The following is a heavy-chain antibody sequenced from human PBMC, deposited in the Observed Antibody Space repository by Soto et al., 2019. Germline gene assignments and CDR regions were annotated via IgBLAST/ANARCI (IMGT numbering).Heavy chain of an antibody. D-gene: IGHD2-15*01. V-gene: IGHV1-46*01. CDR2: INPSGGST. CDR1: GYTFTSYY. J-gene: IGHJ6*02. CDR3: DSSSGGSCYSPVYYYYGMDV. Sequence: ASVKVSCKASGYTFTSYYMHWVRQAPGQGLEWMGIINPSGGSTSYAQKFQGRVTMTRDTSTSTVYMELSSLRSEDTAVYYCDSSSGGSCYSPVYYYYGMDVWGQGTTVTVSS.